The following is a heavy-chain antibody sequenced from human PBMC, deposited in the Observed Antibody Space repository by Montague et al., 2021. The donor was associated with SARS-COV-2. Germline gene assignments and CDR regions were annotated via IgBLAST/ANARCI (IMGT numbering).Heavy chain of an antibody. D-gene: IGHD7-27*01. CDR3: VGDPGDPDTFDY. V-gene: IGHV3-33*01. J-gene: IGHJ4*02. CDR1: GFTYSKYG. CDR2: IWNDGSKK. Sequence: SLRLSCAASGFTYSKYGVHWVRQAPGKGLEWVASIWNDGSKKYXXXSXEGRFTISRDNSNNMLYLQMDSLRAEDAAVYYCVGDPGDPDTFDYWGQGTQVTVSS.